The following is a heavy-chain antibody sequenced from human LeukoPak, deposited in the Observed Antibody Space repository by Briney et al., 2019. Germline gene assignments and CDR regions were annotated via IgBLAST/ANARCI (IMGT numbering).Heavy chain of an antibody. Sequence: SETLSLTCTVSGGSISSGGYYWSWIRQHPGKGLEWIGYIYYSGSTYYNPSLKSRVIISVDTSKNQFSLKLSSVTAADTAVYYCARVRGRDYYYYYMDVWGKGTTVTVSS. J-gene: IGHJ6*03. CDR1: GGSISSGGYY. V-gene: IGHV4-31*03. CDR2: IYYSGST. CDR3: ARVRGRDYYYYYMDV.